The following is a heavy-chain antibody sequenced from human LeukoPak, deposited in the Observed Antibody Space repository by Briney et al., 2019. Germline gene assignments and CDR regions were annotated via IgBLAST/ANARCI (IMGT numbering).Heavy chain of an antibody. CDR3: ASSVCSGGSCYSGAFDI. Sequence: GSSVKLSCKASGGTFSSYAISWVRQAPGQGLEWMGGIIPIFGTANYAQKFQGRVTITADESTSTAYMELSSLRSEDTAVYYCASSVCSGGSCYSGAFDIWGQGTMVTVSS. CDR1: GGTFSSYA. D-gene: IGHD2-15*01. J-gene: IGHJ3*02. V-gene: IGHV1-69*01. CDR2: IIPIFGTA.